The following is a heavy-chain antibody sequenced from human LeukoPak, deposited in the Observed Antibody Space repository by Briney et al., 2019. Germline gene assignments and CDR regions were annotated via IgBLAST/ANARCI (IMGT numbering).Heavy chain of an antibody. CDR3: ARDIRWFGVYYFDY. CDR2: IIPIFGTA. D-gene: IGHD3-10*01. V-gene: IGHV1-69*06. CDR1: GGTFSSYA. Sequence: SVKVSCKASGGTFSSYAISWGRRATGQGLEWRGGIIPIFGTANYAQKFQGRVTITADKSTSTAYMELNSLRAEDTAVYYCARDIRWFGVYYFDYWGQGTLVTVSS. J-gene: IGHJ4*02.